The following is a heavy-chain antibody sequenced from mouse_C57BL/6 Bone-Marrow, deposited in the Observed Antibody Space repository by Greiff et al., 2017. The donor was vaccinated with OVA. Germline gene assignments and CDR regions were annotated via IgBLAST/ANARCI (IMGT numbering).Heavy chain of an antibody. V-gene: IGHV2-5*01. Sequence: VKLVESGPGLVQPSQSLSITCTVSGFSLTSYGVHWVRQSPGKGLEWLGVIWRGGSTDYNAAFMSRLSITKDNSKSQVFFKMNSLQADDTAIYYCAKRGGYDGYYVGFAYWGQGTLVTVSA. CDR3: AKRGGYDGYYVGFAY. D-gene: IGHD2-3*01. CDR1: GFSLTSYG. J-gene: IGHJ3*01. CDR2: IWRGGST.